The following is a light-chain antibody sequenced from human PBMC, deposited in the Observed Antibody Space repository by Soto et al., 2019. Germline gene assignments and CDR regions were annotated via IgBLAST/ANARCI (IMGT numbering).Light chain of an antibody. J-gene: IGLJ1*01. V-gene: IGLV2-14*01. CDR1: SGDIGSYNR. CDR3: SSYTNINTRACV. Sequence: QSVLTQPASVSGSPGQSITISCTGTSGDIGSYNRFSWYQQHPGTAPKLIIYEVTDPPSGGSNRFSGSKSGNTASLTISGLQAEDEAEYYCSSYTNINTRACVFGTGTKVTVL. CDR2: EVT.